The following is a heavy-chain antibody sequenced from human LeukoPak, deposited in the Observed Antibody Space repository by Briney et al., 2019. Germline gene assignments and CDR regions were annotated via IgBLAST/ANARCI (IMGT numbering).Heavy chain of an antibody. D-gene: IGHD3-10*01. CDR1: GFTFSSYA. J-gene: IGHJ4*02. Sequence: GRSLRLSCAASGFTFSSYAMHWVRQAPGKGLEWVAVFSYDGNNNYYADSVKGRFTISRDTSKNTLYLQMNSLRAEDTAVYYCASEPTYYYGSGSYWAPPPLKKSPGKPLDYWGQGTLVTVSS. V-gene: IGHV3-30-3*01. CDR2: FSYDGNNN. CDR3: ASEPTYYYGSGSYWAPPPLKKSPGKPLDY.